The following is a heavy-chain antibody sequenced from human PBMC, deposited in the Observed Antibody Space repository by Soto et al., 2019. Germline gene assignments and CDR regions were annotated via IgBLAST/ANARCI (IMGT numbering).Heavy chain of an antibody. V-gene: IGHV1-69*01. CDR1: GGTISAYS. Sequence: QVQLVQSGAEVKKPGSSVKVSCKASGGTISAYSISWVRQAPGQGLEWMGGSIPIFGTANYAQKFQGRVTITADESTSTTYMELRSLRSEDTAVYYCATGGQHRKVSNYYGMDVWGQGTTVTVSS. CDR3: ATGGQHRKVSNYYGMDV. J-gene: IGHJ6*02. CDR2: SIPIFGTA. D-gene: IGHD6-13*01.